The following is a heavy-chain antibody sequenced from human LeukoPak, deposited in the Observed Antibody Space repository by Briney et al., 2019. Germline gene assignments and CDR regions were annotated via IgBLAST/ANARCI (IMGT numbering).Heavy chain of an antibody. J-gene: IGHJ3*02. CDR3: AKLPSYCGGDCYPGAFDI. CDR2: IYSGGST. V-gene: IGHV3-53*01. D-gene: IGHD2-21*01. CDR1: GFTVSSNY. Sequence: GGSLRLSCAASGFTVSSNYMSWVRQAPGKGLEWVSVIYSGGSTYYADSVKGRFTISRDNSKNTLYLQMNSLRAEDTAVYYCAKLPSYCGGDCYPGAFDIWGQGTMVTVSS.